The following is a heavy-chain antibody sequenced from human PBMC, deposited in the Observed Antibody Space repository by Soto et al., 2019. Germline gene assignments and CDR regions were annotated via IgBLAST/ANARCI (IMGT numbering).Heavy chain of an antibody. J-gene: IGHJ4*02. CDR2: TYYRSKWYN. Sequence: PSQTLSLTCAISGESVSSNSAAWNWFRQSPSRGLEWLGRTYYRSKWYNDYAVSVKSRITINPDTSKNQFSLQLNSVTPEDTAIYYCTRALSGSGPDSWGQGTLVTVSS. CDR3: TRALSGSGPDS. D-gene: IGHD6-19*01. V-gene: IGHV6-1*01. CDR1: GESVSSNSAA.